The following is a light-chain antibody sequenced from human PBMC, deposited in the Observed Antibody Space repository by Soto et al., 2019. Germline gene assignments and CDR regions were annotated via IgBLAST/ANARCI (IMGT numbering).Light chain of an antibody. V-gene: IGKV3D-15*01. CDR1: QSVSSY. CDR3: QHYNNWPLT. J-gene: IGKJ4*01. Sequence: EIVLTQSPATLSLSPGERATLSCRASQSVSSYLAWYQQKPGQAPRLLIYGASSRATGIPDRFSGRGSGTEFTLTISSLQSEDFAVYYCQHYNNWPLTFGGGTKVDI. CDR2: GAS.